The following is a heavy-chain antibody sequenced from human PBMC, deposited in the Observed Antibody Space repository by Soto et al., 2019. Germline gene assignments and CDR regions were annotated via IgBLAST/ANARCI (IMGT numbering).Heavy chain of an antibody. CDR3: AKEVLAASGPRVNWIDP. D-gene: IGHD6-13*01. Sequence: ESGGGVVQPGRSLRLSCAASGFTFSSYGMHWVRQVPGKGLEWVAVTSYDGSKKDYADSVRGRFTISRDNSMHTLFLQMDSLRAEDTAVYFCAKEVLAASGPRVNWIDPWGQGTLVTVSS. CDR2: TSYDGSKK. CDR1: GFTFSSYG. V-gene: IGHV3-30*18. J-gene: IGHJ5*02.